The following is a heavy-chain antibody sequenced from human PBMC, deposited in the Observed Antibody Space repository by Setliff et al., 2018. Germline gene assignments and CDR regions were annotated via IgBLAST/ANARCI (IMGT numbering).Heavy chain of an antibody. J-gene: IGHJ6*03. D-gene: IGHD3-3*01. Sequence: PSETLSLTCSASGGTFTYYYWTWIRQSPGRGLEWSGEINHTGSTNYDPSLKSRVTISVDKSKNQFSLKLSSVTAADTAVYYCARMSGFLYMDVWGKGTTVTSP. CDR3: ARMSGFLYMDV. V-gene: IGHV4-34*01. CDR1: GGTFTYYY. CDR2: INHTGST.